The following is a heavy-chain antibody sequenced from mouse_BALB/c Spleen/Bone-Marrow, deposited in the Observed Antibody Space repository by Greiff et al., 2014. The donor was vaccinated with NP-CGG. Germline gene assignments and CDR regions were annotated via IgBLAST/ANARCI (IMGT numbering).Heavy chain of an antibody. Sequence: EVHLVESGGDLVYPGGSLKLSCAASGFTFSSYGMSWVRQTPDTRLEWVATINSGGTNTYYPDSMKGRFTISRENAKNTLYLQMSSLRSEDTAMYYCTRRGIYDERTAMDYGGRGPSVTVSS. J-gene: IGHJ4*01. V-gene: IGHV5-6*01. CDR2: INSGGTNT. D-gene: IGHD2-12*01. CDR3: TRRGIYDERTAMDY. CDR1: GFTFSSYG.